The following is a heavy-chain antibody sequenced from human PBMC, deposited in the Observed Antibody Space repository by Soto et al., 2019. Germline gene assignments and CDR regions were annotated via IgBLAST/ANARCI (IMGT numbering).Heavy chain of an antibody. D-gene: IGHD5-18*01. CDR1: GGSISSYY. J-gene: IGHJ4*02. CDR3: ARVWGRDTAMATLFDY. Sequence: QVQLQESGPGLVKPSETLSLTCTVSGGSISSYYWSWIRQPPGKGLEWIGYIYYSGSTNYNPSLRSRVTISVDTSKNQFSLKLSSVTAADTAVYYCARVWGRDTAMATLFDYWGQGTLVTVSS. V-gene: IGHV4-59*01. CDR2: IYYSGST.